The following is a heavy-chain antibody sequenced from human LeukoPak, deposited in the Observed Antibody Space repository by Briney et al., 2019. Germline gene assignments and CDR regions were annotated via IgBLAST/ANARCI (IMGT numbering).Heavy chain of an antibody. CDR3: ARVSGTAMVTDY. D-gene: IGHD5-18*01. CDR1: GFTVSSNY. V-gene: IGHV3-66*01. J-gene: IGHJ4*02. CDR2: IYSGGST. Sequence: PGGSLRLSCEVSGFTVSSNYMSWVRQAPGKGLEWVSVIYSGGSTYYADSVKGRFTISRDNSKNTLYLQMNSLRAEDTAVYYCARVSGTAMVTDYWGQGTLVTVSS.